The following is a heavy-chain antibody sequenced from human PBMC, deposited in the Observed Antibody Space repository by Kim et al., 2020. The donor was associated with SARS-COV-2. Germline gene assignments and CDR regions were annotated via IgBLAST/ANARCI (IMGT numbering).Heavy chain of an antibody. V-gene: IGHV3-23*01. J-gene: IGHJ5*02. CDR1: GFTLGGYT. Sequence: GGSLRLSCAASGFTLGGYTMNWVRQAPGKGLEWVSAISGSGVSTYYADSVKGRFTLSRDIAKNTLYLQVNSLRVEDTAVYYCARNPNGANYPNWFDPWGQGTLLTVSS. CDR2: ISGSGVST. D-gene: IGHD4-4*01. CDR3: ARNPNGANYPNWFDP.